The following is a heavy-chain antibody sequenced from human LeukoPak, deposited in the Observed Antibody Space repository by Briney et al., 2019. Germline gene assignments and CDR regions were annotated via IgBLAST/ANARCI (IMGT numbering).Heavy chain of an antibody. Sequence: PGESLKISCQGSGYSFTNYWIGWVRQMPGKGLEWMGIIYPGDSDTRYSPSFQGQVTISADKSIRTAYLQWSSLKASDTAMYYCVSLHGNTGWYYFDYWGQGTLVTVPS. V-gene: IGHV5-51*03. CDR1: GYSFTNYW. D-gene: IGHD6-19*01. J-gene: IGHJ4*02. CDR3: VSLHGNTGWYYFDY. CDR2: IYPGDSDT.